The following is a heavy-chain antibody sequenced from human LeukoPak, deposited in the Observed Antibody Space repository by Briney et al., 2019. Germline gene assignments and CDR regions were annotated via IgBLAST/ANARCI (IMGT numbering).Heavy chain of an antibody. V-gene: IGHV4-39*01. J-gene: IGHJ4*02. D-gene: IGHD3-22*01. CDR3: ARTTYYFDSSGYFSYYFDF. CDR2: IFYSGST. Sequence: SETLSLTCTVSGGSISSSSYYWGWIRQPPGKGLEWIGSIFYSGSTYYNPPLKSRVTISVDTSKNQFSLKLSSVTAADTAVYYCARTTYYFDSSGYFSYYFDFWGQGTLVTVSS. CDR1: GGSISSSSYY.